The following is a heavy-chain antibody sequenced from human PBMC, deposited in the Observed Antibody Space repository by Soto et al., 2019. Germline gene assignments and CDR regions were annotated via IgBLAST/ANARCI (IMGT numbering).Heavy chain of an antibody. Sequence: EVQLLESGGGLVQPGGSQRLSCAASGFAFVSYAMSWVRRTPGKGLEWVSAVSDSGATTYYADAVKGRFTVSRDNSKNTLYLQMNSLRAEDTAVYYCAKDSPTVTTGYFDYWGQGALVTVSS. CDR3: AKDSPTVTTGYFDY. D-gene: IGHD4-17*01. V-gene: IGHV3-23*01. J-gene: IGHJ4*02. CDR1: GFAFVSYA. CDR2: VSDSGATT.